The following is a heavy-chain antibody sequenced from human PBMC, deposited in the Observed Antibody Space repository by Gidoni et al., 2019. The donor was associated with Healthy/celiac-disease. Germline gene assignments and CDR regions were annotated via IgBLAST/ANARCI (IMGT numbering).Heavy chain of an antibody. D-gene: IGHD3-10*01. CDR1: GGSFSGYY. Sequence: QVQLQQWGAGLLKPSETLSLPCAVYGGSFSGYYWSWIRQPPGKGLEWIGEINHSGSTNYNPSLKSRVTISVDTSKNQFSLKLSSVTAADTAVYYCARGARTGINNWFDPWGQGTLVTVSS. CDR2: INHSGST. CDR3: ARGARTGINNWFDP. V-gene: IGHV4-34*01. J-gene: IGHJ5*02.